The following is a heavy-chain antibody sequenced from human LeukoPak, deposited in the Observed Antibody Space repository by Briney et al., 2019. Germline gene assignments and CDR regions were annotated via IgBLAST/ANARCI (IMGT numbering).Heavy chain of an antibody. V-gene: IGHV4-39*01. Sequence: PETLSLACTVSGGSISSSSYYWGWIRQPPGKELEWIGSIYYSGSTYYNPSLKSRVTISVDTSKNQFSLKLSSVTAADTAVYYCARPSEPRDYYGSGSYTYWGQGTLVTVSS. CDR1: GGSISSSSYY. D-gene: IGHD3-10*01. J-gene: IGHJ4*02. CDR3: ARPSEPRDYYGSGSYTY. CDR2: IYYSGST.